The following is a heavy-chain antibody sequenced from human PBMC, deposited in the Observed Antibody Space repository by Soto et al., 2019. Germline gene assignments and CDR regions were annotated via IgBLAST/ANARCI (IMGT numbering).Heavy chain of an antibody. D-gene: IGHD3-3*01. CDR1: GFTVSSNY. V-gene: IGHV3-53*01. CDR3: ARELLVTIFGVVTRVGMDV. Sequence: GGSLRLSCAASGFTVSSNYMSWVRQAPGKGLEWVSVIYGGGSTYYADSVRGRFTTLSDNSKNTLYLQMNSLRAEDMAVYYCARELLVTIFGVVTRVGMDVWGQGTTVTVSS. J-gene: IGHJ6*02. CDR2: IYGGGST.